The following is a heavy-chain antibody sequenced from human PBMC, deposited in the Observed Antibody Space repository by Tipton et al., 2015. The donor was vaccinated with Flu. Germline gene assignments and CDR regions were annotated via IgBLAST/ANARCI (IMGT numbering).Heavy chain of an antibody. Sequence: TLSLTCTVSSGSIRSTNYFCAWIRQPPGKRLELIGSIYPSGTTYYNPSLKSRVTISVDTSKGQFSLKLRSVTAADTAVYYCARLSYYDVDLKNFYFDYWGQGALATVSS. D-gene: IGHD3-10*02. J-gene: IGHJ4*02. V-gene: IGHV4-39*01. CDR3: ARLSYYDVDLKNFYFDY. CDR1: SGSIRSTNYF. CDR2: IYPSGTT.